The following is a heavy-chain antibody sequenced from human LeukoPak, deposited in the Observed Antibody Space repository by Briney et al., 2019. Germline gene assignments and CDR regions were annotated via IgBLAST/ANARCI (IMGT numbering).Heavy chain of an antibody. Sequence: ASVKVSCKASRGTFISYVISWVQQAPAQGREWMGWISAYNGNTHYPQNPQGRVTITTDTSTSTGYMELKSLRSDATAVYYCARGGHRRYYYTSGSAFDRWGQGTLVTVSS. J-gene: IGHJ5*02. D-gene: IGHD3-10*01. CDR1: RGTFISYV. CDR3: ARGGHRRYYYTSGSAFDR. V-gene: IGHV1-18*01. CDR2: ISAYNGNT.